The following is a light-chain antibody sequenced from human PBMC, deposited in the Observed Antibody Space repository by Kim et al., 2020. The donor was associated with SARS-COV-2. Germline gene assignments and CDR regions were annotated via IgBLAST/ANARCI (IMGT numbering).Light chain of an antibody. CDR3: HQSSNLPWS. Sequence: SVTPKEKVTITGRASQSIGSSLHWYQQKPDQSPKLLIKYASQSFSGVPSRFSGSGSGTDFTLTINSLEAEDAATYYCHQSSNLPWSFGQGTKLEI. V-gene: IGKV6-21*01. J-gene: IGKJ2*04. CDR2: YAS. CDR1: QSIGSS.